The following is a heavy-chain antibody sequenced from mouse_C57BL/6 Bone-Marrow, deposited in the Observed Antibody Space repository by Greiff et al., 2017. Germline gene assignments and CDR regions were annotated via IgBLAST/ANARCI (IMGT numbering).Heavy chain of an antibody. CDR1: GYSFTGYY. J-gene: IGHJ4*01. V-gene: IGHV1-43*01. CDR2: INPSTGGT. D-gene: IGHD2-13*01. CDR3: ARYDYRDYAMDY. Sequence: EVKLVESGPELVKPGASVKISCKASGYSFTGYYMHWVKQSSEKSLEWIGEINPSTGGTSYNQKFKGKATLTVDKSSSTAYMQLKSLTSEDSAVYYCARYDYRDYAMDYWGQGTSVTVSS.